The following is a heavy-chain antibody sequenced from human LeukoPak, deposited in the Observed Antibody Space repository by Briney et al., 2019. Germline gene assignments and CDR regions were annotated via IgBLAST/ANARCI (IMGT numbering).Heavy chain of an antibody. CDR1: GFTFSSHG. Sequence: GGSLRLSCAGSGFTFSSHGMHWVRQAPGKGLEWVAMIWFDGSKKYYTASVKGRFTISRDNSKNTLDLQMNSLRAEDTAVYYCARDKASYFDLWGQGVLVTVSS. J-gene: IGHJ4*02. V-gene: IGHV3-33*08. CDR2: IWFDGSKK. CDR3: ARDKASYFDL.